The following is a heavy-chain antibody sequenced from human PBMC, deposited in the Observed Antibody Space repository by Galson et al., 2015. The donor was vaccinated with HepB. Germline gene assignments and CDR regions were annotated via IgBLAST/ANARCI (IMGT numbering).Heavy chain of an antibody. CDR2: ISSSSSYI. J-gene: IGHJ4*02. CDR3: ARYYHTPYYDFWSGYYPIDY. Sequence: SLRLSCAASGFTFSSYSMNWVRQAPGKGLEWVSSISSSSSYIYYADSVKGRFTISRDNAKNSLYLQMNSLRAEDTAVYYCARYYHTPYYDFWSGYYPIDYWGQGTLVTVSS. D-gene: IGHD3-3*01. CDR1: GFTFSSYS. V-gene: IGHV3-21*01.